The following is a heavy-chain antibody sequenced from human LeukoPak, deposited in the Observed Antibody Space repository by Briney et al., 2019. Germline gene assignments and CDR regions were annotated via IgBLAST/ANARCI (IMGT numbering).Heavy chain of an antibody. CDR2: ISSSSSYI. J-gene: IGHJ4*02. CDR1: GFTFSSYS. CDR3: ARYGSGTSYITNYFDY. Sequence: GGSLRLSCAASGFTFSSYSMNWVRQAPGKGLEWVSSISSSSSYIYYAGSVKGRFTISRDNAKNSLYLQMNSLRAEDTAVYYCARYGSGTSYITNYFDYWGQGTLVTVSS. V-gene: IGHV3-21*01. D-gene: IGHD3-10*01.